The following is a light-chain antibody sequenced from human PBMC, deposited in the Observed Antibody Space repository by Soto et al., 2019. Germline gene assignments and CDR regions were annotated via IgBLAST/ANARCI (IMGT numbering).Light chain of an antibody. CDR3: QLYGISPQ. Sequence: EIVLTQSPGTLSLSPGERATLSCNTIQTSGSNFLAWYQHKPGQAPRLLIYASSNRATGIPDRLSGSASGPDFTLTINRLEPEDFAVYYCQLYGISPQFGQGTRLEIK. J-gene: IGKJ5*01. CDR1: QTSGSNF. CDR2: ASS. V-gene: IGKV3-20*01.